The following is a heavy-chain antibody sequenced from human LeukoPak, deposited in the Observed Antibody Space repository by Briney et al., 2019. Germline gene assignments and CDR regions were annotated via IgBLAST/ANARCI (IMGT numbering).Heavy chain of an antibody. Sequence: GGSLRLSCAASGFTFSSHWMHWVRQAPGKGLVWVSRINTDGSSTNYADSVKGRFTISRDNAKNTLYLQMNSLRGEDTAVYYCARGYLGIDYWGQGTLVTVSS. CDR3: ARGYLGIDY. CDR1: GFTFSSHW. CDR2: INTDGSST. V-gene: IGHV3-74*01. J-gene: IGHJ4*02. D-gene: IGHD1-26*01.